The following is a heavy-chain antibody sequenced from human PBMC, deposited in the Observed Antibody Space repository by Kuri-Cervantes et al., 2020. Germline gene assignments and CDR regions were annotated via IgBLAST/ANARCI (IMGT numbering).Heavy chain of an antibody. D-gene: IGHD1-20*01. J-gene: IGHJ6*02. CDR3: AKGPYNWNDDGMDV. V-gene: IGHV3-30*18. Sequence: RGSLRLSSAASGFTFSSYGMHWVRPASGKGREWVAVISYDGSNKSYADSVEDRFTISRDNSKNTLYLQMNSLRAEDTAVYYCAKGPYNWNDDGMDVWGQGTMVTVSS. CDR1: GFTFSSYG. CDR2: ISYDGSNK.